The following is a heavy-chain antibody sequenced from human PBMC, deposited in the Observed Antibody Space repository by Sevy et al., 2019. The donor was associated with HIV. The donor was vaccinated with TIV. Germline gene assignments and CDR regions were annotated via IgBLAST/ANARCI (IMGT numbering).Heavy chain of an antibody. J-gene: IGHJ4*02. V-gene: IGHV3-30*04. CDR3: ASWNPDY. Sequence: GGSLRLSCAASGFTFSSYAMHWVRQAPGKGLEWVAVISYDGSNKYYADSVKGRFTISRDNSKNTLYLQMNSLGAEDTAVYYCASWNPDYWGQGTLVTVSS. CDR1: GFTFSSYA. D-gene: IGHD1-1*01. CDR2: ISYDGSNK.